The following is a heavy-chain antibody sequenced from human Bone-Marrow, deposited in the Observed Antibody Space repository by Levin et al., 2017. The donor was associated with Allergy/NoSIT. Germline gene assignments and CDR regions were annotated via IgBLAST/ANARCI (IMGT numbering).Heavy chain of an antibody. Sequence: TTGGSLRLSCAASGFTFSDDPMNWVRQAPGQGLEWVAHIRSGSTDIHYADSVKGRFTVSRDNAKNSLFLQMNNLRVEDTAVYYCVRDAQGAFDYWGKGTLVTVSS. CDR3: VRDAQGAFDY. D-gene: IGHD3-16*01. CDR2: IRSGSTDI. CDR1: GFTFSDDP. V-gene: IGHV3-21*01. J-gene: IGHJ4*02.